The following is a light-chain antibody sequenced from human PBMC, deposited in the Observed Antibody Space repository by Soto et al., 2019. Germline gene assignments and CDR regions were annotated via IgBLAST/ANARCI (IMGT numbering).Light chain of an antibody. CDR1: QTVNGNS. CDR3: QQCGSLPGT. V-gene: IGKV3-20*01. Sequence: ETVLTQSPGTLSLSPGERATLSCRASQTVNGNSLGWYQQKPGQAPRHLIYDTSSRATGIPDRFSGSGSGTDFTLTISRLEPEDFAFYYCQQCGSLPGTFGQGTRVDIK. CDR2: DTS. J-gene: IGKJ1*01.